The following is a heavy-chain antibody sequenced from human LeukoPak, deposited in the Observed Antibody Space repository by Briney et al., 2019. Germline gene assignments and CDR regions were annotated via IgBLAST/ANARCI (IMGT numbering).Heavy chain of an antibody. D-gene: IGHD2-2*01. V-gene: IGHV4-59*01. CDR1: GGSISSYY. J-gene: IGHJ5*02. CDR2: IYYSGST. Sequence: SETLSLTCTVSGGSISSYYWSWIRQPPGKGLEWIGYIYYSGSTNYNPSLKSRVTISVDTSKNQFSLKLSSVTAADTAVYYCARDAQGYCTSTSCYLTGYNWFDPWGQGTLVTVSS. CDR3: ARDAQGYCTSTSCYLTGYNWFDP.